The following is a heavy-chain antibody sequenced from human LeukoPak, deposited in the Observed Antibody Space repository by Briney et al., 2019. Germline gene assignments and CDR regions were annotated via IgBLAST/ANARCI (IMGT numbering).Heavy chain of an antibody. CDR1: GFTFSSYA. CDR3: AKSASPLTGYYRFDY. J-gene: IGHJ4*02. Sequence: PGGSLRLSCAASGFTFSSYAMSWVRQAPGKGLECVSAISDSGGYTYYADSVKGRFTISRDNSKNTLYLQMNSLRAEDTAVYYCAKSASPLTGYYRFDYWGQGTLVTVSS. CDR2: ISDSGGYT. D-gene: IGHD3-9*01. V-gene: IGHV3-23*01.